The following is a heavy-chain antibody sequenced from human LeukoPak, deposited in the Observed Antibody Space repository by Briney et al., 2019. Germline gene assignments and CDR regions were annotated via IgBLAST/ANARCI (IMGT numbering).Heavy chain of an antibody. Sequence: ASVKVSCKASGYTFTSYYMHWVRQAPGQGLEWMRIINPSGGSTSYAQKFQGRVTMTRDTSISTAYMELSRLRSDDTAVYYCAREGYYGSGTLLGFDPWGQGTLVTVSS. CDR3: AREGYYGSGTLLGFDP. D-gene: IGHD3-10*01. CDR2: INPSGGST. CDR1: GYTFTSYY. J-gene: IGHJ5*02. V-gene: IGHV1-46*01.